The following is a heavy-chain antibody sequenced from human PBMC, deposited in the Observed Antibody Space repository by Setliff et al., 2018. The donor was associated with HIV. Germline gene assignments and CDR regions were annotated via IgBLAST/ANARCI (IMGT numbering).Heavy chain of an antibody. D-gene: IGHD3-22*01. CDR3: TSGYYDSSGYYAY. CDR1: GLTFSNLW. J-gene: IGHJ4*02. CDR2: IKSKYHGGTA. V-gene: IGHV3-15*01. Sequence: GGSLRLSCAVSGLTFSNLWMMWVRQGPGKGPEWVGRIKSKYHGGTADYAASVKGRFTISRDDSKNTVYLQMHGLKTEDTAVYYCTSGYYDSSGYYAYWGQGTLVTVPQ.